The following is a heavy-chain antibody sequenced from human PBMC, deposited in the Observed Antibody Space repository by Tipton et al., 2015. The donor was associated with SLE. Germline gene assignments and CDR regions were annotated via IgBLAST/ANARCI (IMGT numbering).Heavy chain of an antibody. Sequence: SLRLSCAASGFTFDGYAMHWIRQPPGKGLEWVSSISWNSGTIDYADSVKGRFTISRDNAKNSLYLQMNSLRAEDTAFYYCAKGKIFGVLPLFAYWGQGTLVTVSS. D-gene: IGHD3-3*01. V-gene: IGHV3-9*01. CDR2: ISWNSGTI. CDR3: AKGKIFGVLPLFAY. J-gene: IGHJ4*02. CDR1: GFTFDGYA.